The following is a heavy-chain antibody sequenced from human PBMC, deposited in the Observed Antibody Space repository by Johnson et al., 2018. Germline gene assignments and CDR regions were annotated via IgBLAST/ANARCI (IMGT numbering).Heavy chain of an antibody. CDR3: ARDGVVKPSYCMDV. V-gene: IGHV3-23*04. Sequence: QLVQSGGGLVQPGGSLRLSCAASGFTFSIYVMTWVRQAPGKGLQWVSAINRNGDSTYYADSVKGRFTISRDNSQNTLYLQMDSLRVEDTGVYYCARDGVVKPSYCMDVWGQGTTVTVSS. CDR1: GFTFSIYV. J-gene: IGHJ6*02. CDR2: INRNGDST. D-gene: IGHD3-3*01.